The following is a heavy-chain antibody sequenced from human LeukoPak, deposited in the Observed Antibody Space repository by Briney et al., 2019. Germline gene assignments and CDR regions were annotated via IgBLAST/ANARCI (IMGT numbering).Heavy chain of an antibody. J-gene: IGHJ4*02. CDR1: GFSFSSYS. Sequence: GGSLRLSCAASGFSFSSYSMNWVRQAPGKGLEWVSPITGTSDYVYYADSVKGRFTISRDNSKNTLYLQMNSLRAEDTAAYYCAKDEYIVVVIALHHWGQGTLVTVSS. V-gene: IGHV3-21*01. CDR3: AKDEYIVVVIALHH. D-gene: IGHD2-21*01. CDR2: ITGTSDYV.